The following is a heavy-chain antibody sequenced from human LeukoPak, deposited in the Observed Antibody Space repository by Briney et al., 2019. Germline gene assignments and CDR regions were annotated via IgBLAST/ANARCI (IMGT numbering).Heavy chain of an antibody. CDR3: ARGIGLRYFDWLLYPQYPHYYYYYGMDV. CDR2: MYHSGST. J-gene: IGHJ6*02. Sequence: SGTLSLTCAVSGGSISSSNWWSWVRQPPGKGLEWIGEMYHSGSTNYNPSLKSRVTISVDKPKNQFSLKLSSVTAADTAVYYCARGIGLRYFDWLLYPQYPHYYYYYGMDVWGQGTTVTVSS. D-gene: IGHD3-9*01. V-gene: IGHV4-4*02. CDR1: GGSISSSNW.